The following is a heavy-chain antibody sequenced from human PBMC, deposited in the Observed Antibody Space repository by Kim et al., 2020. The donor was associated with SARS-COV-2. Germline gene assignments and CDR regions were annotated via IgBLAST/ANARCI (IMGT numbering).Heavy chain of an antibody. J-gene: IGHJ5*02. CDR3: ATGSPFGVGWFDP. V-gene: IGHV1-24*01. Sequence: YARTFKGRVTMTEDTSTDPACMELSSLRSEDTAVYYCATGSPFGVGWFDPWGQGTLVTVSS. D-gene: IGHD3-3*01.